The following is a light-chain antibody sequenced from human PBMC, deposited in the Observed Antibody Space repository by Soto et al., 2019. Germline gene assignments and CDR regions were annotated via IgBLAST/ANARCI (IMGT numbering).Light chain of an antibody. J-gene: IGKJ2*01. Sequence: DVAMTQSPLSLPVTLGQPASISCRSSQSLTYSDGNTYLNWFHLRPGQSPRRLIYKVSNRDSGVPDRFRGSGSGTDFTLKISGVEAEDVGVYYCMQGTHWPPYTFGQGTKLEIK. V-gene: IGKV2-30*01. CDR1: QSLTYSDGNTY. CDR3: MQGTHWPPYT. CDR2: KVS.